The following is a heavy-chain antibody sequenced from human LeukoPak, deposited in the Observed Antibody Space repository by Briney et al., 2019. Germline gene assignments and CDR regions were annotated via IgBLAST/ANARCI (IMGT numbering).Heavy chain of an antibody. CDR3: ARVNTGVDV. D-gene: IGHD2/OR15-2a*01. CDR1: GFTFSSYE. Sequence: GGPLRLSCAASGFTFSSYEMNWVRQAPGKGLEWVSYISSSGSTIYYADSVKGRFTISRDNAKNSLYLQMNSLRAEDTAVYYCARVNTGVDVWGQGTTVTVSS. J-gene: IGHJ6*02. V-gene: IGHV3-48*03. CDR2: ISSSGSTI.